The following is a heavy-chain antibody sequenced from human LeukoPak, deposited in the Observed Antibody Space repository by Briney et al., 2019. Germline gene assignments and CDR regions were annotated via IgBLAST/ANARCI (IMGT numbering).Heavy chain of an antibody. CDR1: GFTFSDSW. D-gene: IGHD3-16*01. CDR3: ATYTHWVAGDV. J-gene: IGHJ6*02. V-gene: IGHV3-7*01. CDR2: MNQDGSAK. Sequence: GGSLRLSCAASGFTFSDSWMSWVRQAPGKGLEWVANMNQDGSAKGYVDSVKGRFTISRDNARNPLYLQMSSLRPEDTAVYYCATYTHWVAGDVWGQGTTVTVSS.